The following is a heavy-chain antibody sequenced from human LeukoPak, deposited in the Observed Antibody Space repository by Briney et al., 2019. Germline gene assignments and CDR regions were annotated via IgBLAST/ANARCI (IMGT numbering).Heavy chain of an antibody. V-gene: IGHV3-30*02. CDR2: IRYDGVNK. Sequence: PGGFLRLSCATSGFTFSSYAMSWVRQARGKGLEWVAFIRYDGVNKYYADSVKGRFTISRDNSKNTLYLQMNSLRAEDTAVYYCAKVTSYYYMDVWGKGTTATASS. J-gene: IGHJ6*03. CDR1: GFTFSSYA. CDR3: AKVTSYYYMDV.